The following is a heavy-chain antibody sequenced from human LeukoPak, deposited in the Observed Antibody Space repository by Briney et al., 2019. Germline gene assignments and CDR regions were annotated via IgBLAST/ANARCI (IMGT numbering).Heavy chain of an antibody. CDR3: ANRGYDSSGYLAHFDY. Sequence: ASVMVSCKASGGTFSSYAISWVRQAPGQGLEWMGGIIPIFGTANYAQKFQGRVTITADESTSTAYMELSSLRSEDTAVYYCANRGYDSSGYLAHFDYWGQGTLVTVSS. D-gene: IGHD3-22*01. V-gene: IGHV1-69*13. CDR2: IIPIFGTA. CDR1: GGTFSSYA. J-gene: IGHJ4*02.